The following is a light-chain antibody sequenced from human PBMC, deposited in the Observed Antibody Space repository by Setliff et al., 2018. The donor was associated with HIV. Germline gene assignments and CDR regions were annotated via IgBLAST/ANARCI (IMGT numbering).Light chain of an antibody. J-gene: IGLJ1*01. CDR2: GNN. Sequence: QSVLAQPPSVSGAPGQRVTISCTGSSSNIGAGYDVHWYQQLPGTAPKVLIYGNNNRPSGVPDRFSGSKSGSSASLVITGLQAEDEAEYFCSSYAGSNNYVFGTGTKVTVL. CDR1: SSNIGAGYD. CDR3: SSYAGSNNYV. V-gene: IGLV1-40*01.